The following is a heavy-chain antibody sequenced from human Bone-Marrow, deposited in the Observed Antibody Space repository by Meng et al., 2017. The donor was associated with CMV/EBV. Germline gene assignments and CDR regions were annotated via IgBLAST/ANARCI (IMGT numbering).Heavy chain of an antibody. V-gene: IGHV3-74*01. D-gene: IGHD1-1*01. CDR2: ITSDGNSI. CDR1: GFTFSGYW. Sequence: GGSLRLSCAASGFTFSGYWMHWVRQAPGKGLVWVSRITSDGNSIIYADSVKGRFTISRDNAKNTVYLQMNSLTVEDMAVYYCTRGGPTGEFDYWGQGTLVTVSS. CDR3: TRGGPTGEFDY. J-gene: IGHJ4*02.